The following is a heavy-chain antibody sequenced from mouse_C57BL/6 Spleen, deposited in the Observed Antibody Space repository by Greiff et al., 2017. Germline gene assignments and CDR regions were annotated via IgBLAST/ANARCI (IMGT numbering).Heavy chain of an antibody. CDR3: AMGAYDYGPGSFDV. CDR2: IDPSDSET. J-gene: IGHJ1*03. Sequence: VQLQQPGAELVRPGSSVKLSCKASGYTFTSYWMHWVKQRPIQGLEWIGNIDPSDSETHYNQKFKDKATLTVDKSSSTAYMQLSSLTSEDSAVYYCAMGAYDYGPGSFDVWGTGTTVTVSS. D-gene: IGHD2-4*01. V-gene: IGHV1-52*01. CDR1: GYTFTSYW.